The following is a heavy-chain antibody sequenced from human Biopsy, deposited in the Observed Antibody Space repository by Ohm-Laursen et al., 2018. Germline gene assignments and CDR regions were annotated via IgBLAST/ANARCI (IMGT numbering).Heavy chain of an antibody. D-gene: IGHD5-18*01. V-gene: IGHV4-4*07. J-gene: IGHJ4*02. CDR2: FYSSGSS. CDR3: AKARTLDTAIDFDY. CDR1: GDSISNSY. Sequence: GTLSLTCIVSGDSISNSYWAWIRQPAGKGLEWIGRFYSSGSSSYNPSLKSRVTMSIDASMNQFSLKLTSVTAADTAVYYCAKARTLDTAIDFDYWGQGTLVTVSS.